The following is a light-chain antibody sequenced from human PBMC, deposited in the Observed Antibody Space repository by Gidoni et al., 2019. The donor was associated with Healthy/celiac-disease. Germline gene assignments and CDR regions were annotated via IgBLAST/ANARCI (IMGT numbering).Light chain of an antibody. CDR1: RSDVSSSNY. CDR2: EVS. Sequence: QSALTPPASVSESPGQSITISCTGTRSDVSSSNYVAWYQQHPGKAPKLMIYEVSNRPSGVSNRFSGSKSGNTASLTISGLQAEDEADDYCSSYTSSFSWVFGGGTKLTVL. J-gene: IGLJ3*02. V-gene: IGLV2-14*01. CDR3: SSYTSSFSWV.